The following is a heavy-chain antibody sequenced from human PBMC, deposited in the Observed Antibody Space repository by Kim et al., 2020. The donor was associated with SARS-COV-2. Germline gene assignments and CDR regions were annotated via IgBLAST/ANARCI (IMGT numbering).Heavy chain of an antibody. V-gene: IGHV4-39*01. CDR1: GGSISSSSYY. Sequence: SETLSLTCTVSGGSISSSSYYWGWIRQPPGKGLEWIGSIYYSGSTYYNPSLKSRVTISVDTSKNQFSLKLSSVTAADTAVYYCARHSGSGYSSSWFDRGLPNYWGQGTLVTVSS. CDR2: IYYSGST. J-gene: IGHJ4*02. D-gene: IGHD6-13*01. CDR3: ARHSGSGYSSSWFDRGLPNY.